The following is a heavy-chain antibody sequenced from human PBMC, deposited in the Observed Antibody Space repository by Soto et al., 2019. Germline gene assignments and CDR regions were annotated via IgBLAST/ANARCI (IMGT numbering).Heavy chain of an antibody. CDR3: ARGDLAAAGSFDP. CDR2: IYYSGST. Sequence: VQLQESGPGLVKPSQTLSLTCTVSGGSISSGDYYWSWIRQTPGKGLEWIGYIYYSGSTYYNPSLKSRVTISVDTSKNQFSLKLSSMTAADTTVYYCARGDLAAAGSFDPWGQGTLVTVSS. J-gene: IGHJ5*02. D-gene: IGHD6-13*01. CDR1: GGSISSGDYY. V-gene: IGHV4-30-4*01.